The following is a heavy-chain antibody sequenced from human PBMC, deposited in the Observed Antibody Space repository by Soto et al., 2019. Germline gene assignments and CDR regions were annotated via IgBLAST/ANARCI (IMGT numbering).Heavy chain of an antibody. CDR1: GFTFSGHW. CDR2: INTDGASS. J-gene: IGHJ3*02. V-gene: IGHV3-74*03. D-gene: IGHD2-2*01. Sequence: EVQLVESGGDLVQPGGSLRVSCAASGFTFSGHWMHWVRQVPGKGLEWVSRINTDGASSAYADSVKGRFTISRDNAKNTLYRQMNGLRADDTAVYYCAREAGYCSRTSCYRRAFDTWGQGTTVTVS. CDR3: AREAGYCSRTSCYRRAFDT.